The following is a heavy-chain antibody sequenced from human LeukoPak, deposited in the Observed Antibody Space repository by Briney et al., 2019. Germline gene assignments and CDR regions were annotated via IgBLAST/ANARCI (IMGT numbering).Heavy chain of an antibody. CDR3: ARDITTVTTGGFDY. CDR1: GFPFKXYG. CDR2: ISYDGSNK. V-gene: IGHV3-30-3*01. J-gene: IGHJ4*02. D-gene: IGHD4-17*01. Sequence: SLEXSCXAXGFPFKXYGMDGGRPAPGKGLEGVAVISYDGSNKYSAASVKGRFTISRDNSKNTLYLQMNSLRAEDTAVYYCARDITTVTTGGFDYWGQGTLVTVSS.